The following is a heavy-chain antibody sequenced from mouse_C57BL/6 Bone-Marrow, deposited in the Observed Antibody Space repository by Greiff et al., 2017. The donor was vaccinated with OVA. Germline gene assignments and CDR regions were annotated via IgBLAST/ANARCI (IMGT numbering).Heavy chain of an antibody. CDR1: GYTFTDYE. CDR3: TRIITTVVADWYFDV. Sequence: VQLVESGAELVRPGASVTLSCKASGYTFTDYEMHWVKQTPVHGLEWIGAIDPETGGTAYNQKFKGKAILTADKSSSTAYMELRSLTSEDSAVYYCTRIITTVVADWYFDVWGTGTTVTVSS. CDR2: IDPETGGT. D-gene: IGHD1-1*01. V-gene: IGHV1-15*01. J-gene: IGHJ1*03.